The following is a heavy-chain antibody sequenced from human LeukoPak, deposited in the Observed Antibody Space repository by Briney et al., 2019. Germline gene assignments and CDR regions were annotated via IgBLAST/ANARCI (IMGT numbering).Heavy chain of an antibody. V-gene: IGHV3-21*01. D-gene: IGHD3-3*01. Sequence: GGSLRLSCAASGLTFSSYSMNWVRQAPGKGLEWVSSISSSSSYIYYADSVKGRFTISRDNAKNSLYLQMNSLRAEDTAVYYCASLPFWSGDYYYYGMDVWGQGTTVTVSS. CDR1: GLTFSSYS. CDR3: ASLPFWSGDYYYYGMDV. CDR2: ISSSSSYI. J-gene: IGHJ6*02.